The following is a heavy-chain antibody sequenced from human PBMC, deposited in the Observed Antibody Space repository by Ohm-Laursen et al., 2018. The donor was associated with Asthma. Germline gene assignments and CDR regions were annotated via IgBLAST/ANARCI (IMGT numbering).Heavy chain of an antibody. CDR1: GYTFTGYY. Sequence: GATVKISCKASGYTFTGYYMHWVRQAPGQGLEWMGRINPNSGGTNYAQKFQGRVTMTRDTSISTAYMELSRLRSDDTAVYYCARDGRNGLARLYGMDVWGQGTTVTVSS. J-gene: IGHJ6*02. V-gene: IGHV1-2*06. CDR3: ARDGRNGLARLYGMDV. D-gene: IGHD6-6*01. CDR2: INPNSGGT.